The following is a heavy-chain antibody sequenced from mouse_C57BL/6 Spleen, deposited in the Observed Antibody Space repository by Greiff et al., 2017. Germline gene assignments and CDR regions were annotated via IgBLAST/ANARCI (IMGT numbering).Heavy chain of an antibody. J-gene: IGHJ2*01. D-gene: IGHD1-1*01. CDR2: IDPETGGT. CDR1: GYTFTDYE. Sequence: QVQLQQSGAELVRPGASVTLSCKASGYTFTDYEMHWVKQTPVHGLEWIGAIDPETGGTAYNQKFKGKAILTADKSSSTAYMELRSLTSEDSAVYYCTRKFLLPYYFDYWGQGTTLTVSS. V-gene: IGHV1-15*01. CDR3: TRKFLLPYYFDY.